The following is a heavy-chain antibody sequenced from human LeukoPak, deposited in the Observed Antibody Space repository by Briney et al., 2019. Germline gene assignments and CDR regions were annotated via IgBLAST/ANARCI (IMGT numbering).Heavy chain of an antibody. V-gene: IGHV4-59*01. D-gene: IGHD1-1*01. CDR1: GDSINSNY. CDR2: IAYNGDT. J-gene: IGHJ4*02. Sequence: PSETLSLTCTVSGDSINSNYWSWIRQPPGRGLEWIGYIAYNGDTNYNSSLKSRLTMSVDTSNDQVSLSLSSVTAADTAVYYCARFYNPYFDFWGQGTLVTVSS. CDR3: ARFYNPYFDF.